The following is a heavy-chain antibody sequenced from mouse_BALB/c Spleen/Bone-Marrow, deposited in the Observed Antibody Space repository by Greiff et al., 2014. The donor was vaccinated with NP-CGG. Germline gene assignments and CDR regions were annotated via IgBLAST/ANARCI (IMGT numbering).Heavy chain of an antibody. D-gene: IGHD2-10*02. CDR2: IWAGGST. CDR1: GFSLTSYG. CDR3: ARGGEYGNYFLDY. V-gene: IGHV2-9*02. J-gene: IGHJ2*01. Sequence: VMLVESGPGLVAPSQSLSITCTVSGFSLTSYGVHWVRQPPGKGLEWLGVIWAGGSTNYNSALMSRLSISKDNSKGQVFLKMNSLQTDDTAMYYCARGGEYGNYFLDYWGQGTTLTVSS.